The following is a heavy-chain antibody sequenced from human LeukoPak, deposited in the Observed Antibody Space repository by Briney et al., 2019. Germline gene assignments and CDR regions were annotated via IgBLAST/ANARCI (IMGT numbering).Heavy chain of an antibody. CDR3: ARLGYYDALTDILDDF. CDR1: GFVVSSNY. CDR2: IYSGSST. D-gene: IGHD3-9*01. J-gene: IGHJ4*02. Sequence: PGGSLRLSCAASGFVVSSNYMSWVRQAPGKGLEWVSIIYSGSSTYYADSVEGRFTISRDISKNTLHLQMNSLRAEDTAVYYCARLGYYDALTDILDDFWGQGTLVTVSS. V-gene: IGHV3-53*01.